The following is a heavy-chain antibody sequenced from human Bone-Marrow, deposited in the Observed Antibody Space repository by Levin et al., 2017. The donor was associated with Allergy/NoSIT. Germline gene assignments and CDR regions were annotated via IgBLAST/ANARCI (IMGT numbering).Heavy chain of an antibody. J-gene: IGHJ4*02. D-gene: IGHD6-19*01. Sequence: PGGSLRLSCAASGFTFRTYAMSWVRQAPGKGLEWLSGISGSGAGTFYADSVKGRFNISKDNSKNMVYLQLNSLRVEDTAVYYCAKVGSGSFRNKLDSWGQGTLVTVSS. CDR1: GFTFRTYA. CDR3: AKVGSGSFRNKLDS. CDR2: ISGSGAGT. V-gene: IGHV3-23*01.